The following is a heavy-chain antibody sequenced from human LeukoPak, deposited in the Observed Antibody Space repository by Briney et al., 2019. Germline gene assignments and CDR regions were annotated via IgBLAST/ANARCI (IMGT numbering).Heavy chain of an antibody. CDR1: GYSFTSYR. Sequence: GESLKISCKGSGYSFTSYRIGWVRQMPGKGLEWMGIIYPGDSDTRYSPSFQGQVTISADKSISTAYLQWSSLKASDTAMYYCARVGATWDDAFDIWGQGTMVTVSS. CDR3: ARVGATWDDAFDI. J-gene: IGHJ3*02. V-gene: IGHV5-51*01. D-gene: IGHD1-26*01. CDR2: IYPGDSDT.